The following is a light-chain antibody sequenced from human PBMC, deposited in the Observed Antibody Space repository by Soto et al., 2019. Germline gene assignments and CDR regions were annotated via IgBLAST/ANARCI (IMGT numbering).Light chain of an antibody. CDR2: GNS. J-gene: IGLJ1*01. Sequence: QSVLTQPPSVSGAPGQRVTISCTGSSSNIGAGYDVHWYQQLPGTAPKLLIYGNSNRPSGVPDRFSGSKSGTSASLAITGLQAEDEADYYCQSYDSSLSGAAFGAGTKLTVL. CDR1: SSNIGAGYD. V-gene: IGLV1-40*01. CDR3: QSYDSSLSGAA.